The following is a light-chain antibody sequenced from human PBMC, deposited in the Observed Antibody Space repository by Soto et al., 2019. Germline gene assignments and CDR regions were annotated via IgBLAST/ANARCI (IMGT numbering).Light chain of an antibody. Sequence: QSVLTQPASVSVSPGQSITISCTGTSSDVGGYNYVSWYQQHPGKAPKLMIYDVSNGPSGVSNRFSGSKSGNTASLTISGLQAEDEADYYCSSYTSSSTYVFGTGTKVTVL. CDR3: SSYTSSSTYV. V-gene: IGLV2-14*01. CDR1: SSDVGGYNY. CDR2: DVS. J-gene: IGLJ1*01.